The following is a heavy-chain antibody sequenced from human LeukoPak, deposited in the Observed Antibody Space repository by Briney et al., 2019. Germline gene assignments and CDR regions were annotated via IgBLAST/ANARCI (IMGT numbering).Heavy chain of an antibody. Sequence: GGSLRLSCAASRFTFNTDTMTWVRQAPGKGLEWLSSIGSSSSSKCYADSVRGRFIISRDNAKKSLYLQMNSLRAEDTAVYYCVRGDRRDFWGQGTLVTVSS. V-gene: IGHV3-21*01. CDR1: RFTFNTDT. CDR3: VRGDRRDF. D-gene: IGHD2-21*02. CDR2: IGSSSSSK. J-gene: IGHJ4*02.